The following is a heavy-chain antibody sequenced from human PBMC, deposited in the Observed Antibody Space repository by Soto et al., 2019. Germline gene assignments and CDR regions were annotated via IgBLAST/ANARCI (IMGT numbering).Heavy chain of an antibody. V-gene: IGHV1-69*06. Sequence: QVQLEQSGAEVKKPGSSVKVSCKASGGTLSDHGVAWLRQAPGQGLEWMGGTIPVFNTAKYAQKFQGRVTVTADKFTNIAYMELSSLRSDDTAFYFCARGVYGSGNYYTGPSAFYIWGQGTMVIVSS. CDR3: ARGVYGSGNYYTGPSAFYI. CDR1: GGTLSDHG. CDR2: TIPVFNTA. J-gene: IGHJ3*02. D-gene: IGHD3-10*01.